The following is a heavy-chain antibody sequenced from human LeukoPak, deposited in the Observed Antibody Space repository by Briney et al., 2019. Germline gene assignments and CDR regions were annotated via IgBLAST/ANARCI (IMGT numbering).Heavy chain of an antibody. CDR1: GFTFDDYD. V-gene: IGHV3-9*03. Sequence: GGSLRLSCAASGFTFDDYDMHWVRHAPGKGVEWVSGISWDSGSIVYADCVKGRFTISRDNAKNSLYLQMNSLRAEDMALYYCAKTLVGTNAFDIWGQGTMVTVSS. D-gene: IGHD1/OR15-1a*01. CDR3: AKTLVGTNAFDI. CDR2: ISWDSGSI. J-gene: IGHJ3*02.